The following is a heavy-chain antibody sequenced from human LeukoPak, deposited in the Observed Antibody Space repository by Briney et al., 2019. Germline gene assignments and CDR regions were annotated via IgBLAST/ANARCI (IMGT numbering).Heavy chain of an antibody. D-gene: IGHD2-8*01. CDR3: AKDDCTNGVCYNRGLPFDY. Sequence: PGGSLRLSCAASGFTFDDYAMHWVRQAPGKGLEWVSLISWDGGSTYYAESVKGRFTISREKSKNSLYLHMNSLRAEDTALYYCAKDDCTNGVCYNRGLPFDYWGQRTLVTVSS. CDR1: GFTFDDYA. CDR2: ISWDGGST. V-gene: IGHV3-43D*03. J-gene: IGHJ4*02.